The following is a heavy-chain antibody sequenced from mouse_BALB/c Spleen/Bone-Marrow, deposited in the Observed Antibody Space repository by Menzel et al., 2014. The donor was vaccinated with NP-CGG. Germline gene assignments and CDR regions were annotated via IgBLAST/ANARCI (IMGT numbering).Heavy chain of an antibody. J-gene: IGHJ3*01. Sequence: EVQLQQSGPELVKPGASVKISCKASGYTFTDYNMHWVKQSHGKSLEWIGYIYPYNGGTGYNQKFKSKATLTVDNSSSTAYMELRSLTSEDSAVYYCARSEGYDYDWFAYWGQGTLVTVSA. D-gene: IGHD2-4*01. CDR2: IYPYNGGT. V-gene: IGHV1S29*02. CDR1: GYTFTDYN. CDR3: ARSEGYDYDWFAY.